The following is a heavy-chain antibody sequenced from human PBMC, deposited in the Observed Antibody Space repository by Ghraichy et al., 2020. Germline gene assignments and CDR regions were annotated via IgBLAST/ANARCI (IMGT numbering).Heavy chain of an antibody. V-gene: IGHV3-23*01. CDR2: ISGSGGST. Sequence: GGSLRLSCAASGFTFSSYAMSWVRQAPGKRLEWVSAISGSGGSTYYADSVKGRFTISRDNSKNTLYLQMNSLRAEDTAVYYCAKDRSTSMGWLVNNWFDPWGQGTLVTVSS. CDR3: AKDRSTSMGWLVNNWFDP. CDR1: GFTFSSYA. J-gene: IGHJ5*02. D-gene: IGHD6-19*01.